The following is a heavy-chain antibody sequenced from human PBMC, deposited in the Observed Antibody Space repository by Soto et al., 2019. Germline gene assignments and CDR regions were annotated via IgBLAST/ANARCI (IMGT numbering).Heavy chain of an antibody. V-gene: IGHV3-7*01. Sequence: GGSLRLSCAASKCTFSNYWMSWVRQAPGKGLEWVANIKQDGSEKYYVEPVKGRFTISRDNAENSLYLQMNSLRAEDTAVYYCARERYYFGSGTAYSGMDVWGQGTTVTVSS. D-gene: IGHD3-10*01. CDR3: ARERYYFGSGTAYSGMDV. CDR1: KCTFSNYW. J-gene: IGHJ6*02. CDR2: IKQDGSEK.